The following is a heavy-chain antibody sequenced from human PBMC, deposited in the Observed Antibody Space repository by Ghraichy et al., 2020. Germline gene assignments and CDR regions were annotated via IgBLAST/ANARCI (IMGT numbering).Heavy chain of an antibody. D-gene: IGHD1-26*01. CDR2: ISSSSSTI. Sequence: LSLTCAASGFTFSSYSMNWVRQAPGKGLEWVSYISSSSSTIYYADSVKGRFTISRDNAKNSLYLQMNSLRDEDTAVYYCARGRGIVGATSSDYWGQGTLVTVSS. CDR1: GFTFSSYS. V-gene: IGHV3-48*02. J-gene: IGHJ4*02. CDR3: ARGRGIVGATSSDY.